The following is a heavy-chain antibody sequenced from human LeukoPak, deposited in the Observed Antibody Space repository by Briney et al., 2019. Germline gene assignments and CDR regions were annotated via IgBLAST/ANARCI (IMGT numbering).Heavy chain of an antibody. CDR3: ARHRWELLRAFDI. J-gene: IGHJ3*02. D-gene: IGHD1-26*01. V-gene: IGHV4-59*05. CDR1: GGSISSYY. CDR2: IYYSGST. Sequence: SETLSLTCTVSGGSISSYYWSWIRQPPGKGLEWIGSIYYSGSTYYNPSLKSRVTISVDTSKNQFSLKLSSVTAADTAVYYCARHRWELLRAFDIWGQGTMVTVSS.